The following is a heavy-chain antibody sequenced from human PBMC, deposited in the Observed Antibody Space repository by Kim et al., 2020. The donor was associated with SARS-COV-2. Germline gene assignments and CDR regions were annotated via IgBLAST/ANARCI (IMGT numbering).Heavy chain of an antibody. Sequence: GGSLRLSCAASGFIFSDHYMDWVRQAPGKGLEWVGRIRDKENNYDTHYAASVKGRFIISRDDSKNSLYLQLNSLKTEDTAFYFCVRDNPFGLDYWGQGTLVTVSS. CDR2: IRDKENNYDT. CDR3: VRDNPFGLDY. CDR1: GFIFSDHY. J-gene: IGHJ4*02. V-gene: IGHV3-72*01. D-gene: IGHD3-16*01.